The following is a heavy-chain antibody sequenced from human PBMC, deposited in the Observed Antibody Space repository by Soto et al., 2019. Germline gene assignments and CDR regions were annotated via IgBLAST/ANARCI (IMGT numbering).Heavy chain of an antibody. Sequence: QVQLVQSGAAVKEPGASVRVSCKASGYPFTSYDINWVRQATGQGLEWMGWMNPGSRNTGYAQKFKGRVTMPIDTSISTAYMELTSLRSEDTAVYYCARFVRHQLPTIDFWGQGTLVTVSS. V-gene: IGHV1-8*01. CDR1: GYPFTSYD. D-gene: IGHD2-2*01. CDR2: MNPGSRNT. J-gene: IGHJ4*02. CDR3: ARFVRHQLPTIDF.